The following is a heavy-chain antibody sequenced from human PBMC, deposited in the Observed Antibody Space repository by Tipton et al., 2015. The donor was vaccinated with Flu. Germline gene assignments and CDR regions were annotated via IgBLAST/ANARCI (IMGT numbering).Heavy chain of an antibody. D-gene: IGHD6-13*01. CDR1: GGSISSYY. CDR2: ISYSGST. Sequence: TLSLTCSVSGGSISSYYWSWIRQSPGKGLEWIGYISYSGSTNYNPSLKSRVTISVDTSKNQFSLGLSSVTAADTAVYYCARLSSNWYHQLDNWGQGTLVTVSS. V-gene: IGHV4-59*01. CDR3: ARLSSNWYHQLDN. J-gene: IGHJ4*02.